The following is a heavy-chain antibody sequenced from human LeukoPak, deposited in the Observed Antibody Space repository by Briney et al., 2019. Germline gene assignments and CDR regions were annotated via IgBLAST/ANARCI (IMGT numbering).Heavy chain of an antibody. CDR1: GYTFISHD. D-gene: IGHD1/OR15-1a*01. V-gene: IGHV1-8*01. CDR2: MNPVSGKA. CDR3: ARAPMGTAPLY. Sequence: VASVKVSCKTSGYTFISHDINWVRQATGQGLEWMGWMNPVSGKAGSAQKFQGRVTLTRDTSISTAYMEVSSLRFDDTAFYYCARAPMGTAPLYWGQGTLVT. J-gene: IGHJ4*02.